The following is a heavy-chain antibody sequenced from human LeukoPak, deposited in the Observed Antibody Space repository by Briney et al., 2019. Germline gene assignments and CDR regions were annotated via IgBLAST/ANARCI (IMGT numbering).Heavy chain of an antibody. CDR1: GYSMSSGYY. J-gene: IGHJ4*02. CDR2: IYHSGST. V-gene: IGHV4-38-2*02. D-gene: IGHD4-17*01. Sequence: SETLSLTCAVSGYSMSSGYYWGWIRQPPGKGLEWIGSIYHSGSTYYNPSLKSRGTISVDRSKNQFSLKVNSVTAADTAVYYCARDMGYGDYVRLGDYWGQGTLVTVSS. CDR3: ARDMGYGDYVRLGDY.